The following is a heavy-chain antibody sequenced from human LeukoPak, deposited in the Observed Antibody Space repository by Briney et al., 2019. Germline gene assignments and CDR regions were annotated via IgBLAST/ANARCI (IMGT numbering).Heavy chain of an antibody. J-gene: IGHJ4*02. V-gene: IGHV3-21*01. Sequence: GGSLRLSCAASGFTFSSYSMNWVRQAPGKGLEWVSSISSSSSYIYYADSVKGRFTISRDNAKNSLYLQMNSLRAEDTAVYYCARKGGIVATWFDYWGQGTLVTVSS. CDR3: ARKGGIVATWFDY. CDR2: ISSSSSYI. D-gene: IGHD5-12*01. CDR1: GFTFSSYS.